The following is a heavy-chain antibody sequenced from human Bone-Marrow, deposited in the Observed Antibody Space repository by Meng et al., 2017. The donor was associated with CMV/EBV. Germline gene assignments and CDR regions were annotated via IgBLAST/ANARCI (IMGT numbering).Heavy chain of an antibody. CDR1: GDSHRGSSYY. J-gene: IGHJ5*02. CDR2: IYYSGST. CDR3: ARGPRYYDILTGYSNWFDP. D-gene: IGHD3-9*01. V-gene: IGHV4-39*07. Sequence: PLKCVPGHCSPASTLPPTCTVHGDSHRGSSYYWGWIRQPPGKGLEWIGSIYYSGSTYYNPSLKSRVTISVDTSKNQFSLKLSSVTAADTAVYYCARGPRYYDILTGYSNWFDPWGQGTLVTVSS.